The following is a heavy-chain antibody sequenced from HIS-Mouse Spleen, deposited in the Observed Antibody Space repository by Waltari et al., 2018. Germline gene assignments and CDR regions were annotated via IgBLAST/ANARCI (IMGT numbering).Heavy chain of an antibody. CDR3: AKDTSGSYSDY. D-gene: IGHD1-26*01. V-gene: IGHV3-30*18. CDR1: GFTFSGYG. Sequence: QVQLVESGGGVVQPGRSLRLSCAASGFTFSGYGMHWVRQAPGKGLEWVAVISYDGSNKYYADSVKGRFTISRDNSKNTLYLQMNSLRAEDTAVYYCAKDTSGSYSDYWGQGTLVTVSS. CDR2: ISYDGSNK. J-gene: IGHJ4*02.